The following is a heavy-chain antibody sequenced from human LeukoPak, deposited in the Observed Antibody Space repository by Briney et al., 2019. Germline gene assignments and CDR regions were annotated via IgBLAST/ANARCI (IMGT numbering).Heavy chain of an antibody. J-gene: IGHJ4*02. D-gene: IGHD3-10*01. V-gene: IGHV1-18*01. CDR1: GFTFTTYG. Sequence: GASVKVSCKTSGFTFTTYGISWVRKAPGQGLEWMGWISAYNGNTNYAQKLQGRVTMTTDTSTSTAYMDLRGLRSDDTAVYYCARDRERWFGELLLDYFDYWGQGTLVTVSS. CDR3: ARDRERWFGELLLDYFDY. CDR2: ISAYNGNT.